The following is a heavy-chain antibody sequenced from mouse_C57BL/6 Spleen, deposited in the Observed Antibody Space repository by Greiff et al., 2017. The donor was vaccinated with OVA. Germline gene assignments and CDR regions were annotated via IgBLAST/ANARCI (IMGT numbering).Heavy chain of an antibody. J-gene: IGHJ3*01. CDR2: ISRGSSTI. V-gene: IGHV5-17*01. Sequence: EVKLMESGGGLVKPGGSLKLSCAASGFTFSDYGMHWVRQAPEKGLEWVAYISRGSSTIYYADTVKGRFTISRDNAKNTLFLQMTRLRSEDTAMYYCVATVVEKFAYWGQGTLVTVSA. CDR1: GFTFSDYG. D-gene: IGHD1-1*01. CDR3: VATVVEKFAY.